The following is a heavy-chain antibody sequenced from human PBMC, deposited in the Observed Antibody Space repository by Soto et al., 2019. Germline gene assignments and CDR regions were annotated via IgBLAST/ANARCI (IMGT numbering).Heavy chain of an antibody. CDR1: GFTFSNYE. Sequence: EVQLVESGGGLVQPGGSLRLSCAASGFTFSNYEMNWVRQAPGKGLEWLSYISSTGSTTHYANSVKGRFTISRDNAKNSLFLHMDTLRAEDTAVYYCARDLHGMDVWGQGTKVTVSS. J-gene: IGHJ6*02. CDR3: ARDLHGMDV. V-gene: IGHV3-48*03. CDR2: ISSTGSTT.